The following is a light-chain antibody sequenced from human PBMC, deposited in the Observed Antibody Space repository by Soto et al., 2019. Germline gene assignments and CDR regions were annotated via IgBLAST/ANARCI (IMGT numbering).Light chain of an antibody. CDR2: DAS. V-gene: IGKV3-11*01. Sequence: IVLTHSPATLSLSPEERATHSCRASQSVSSYLAWYQQKPGQAPRLLIYDASNRATGIPARFSGSESGTDFTLIISSLEPEDFAVYYCQQRSNWPITFGQGTRLEIK. CDR3: QQRSNWPIT. J-gene: IGKJ5*01. CDR1: QSVSSY.